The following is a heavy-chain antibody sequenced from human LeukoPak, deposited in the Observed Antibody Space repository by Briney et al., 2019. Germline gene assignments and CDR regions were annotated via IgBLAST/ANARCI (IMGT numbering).Heavy chain of an antibody. CDR1: GGSISSSSYY. CDR3: ARQGGTLNWFDP. CDR2: IFYSGSA. Sequence: SSETLSLTCTVSGGSISSSSYYWGWIRQPPGKGLEWIGSIFYSGSAYYNPSLKSRVAISVDTPKNQFSLKLSSVTAADTAVYYCARQGGTLNWFDPWGQGTLVTVSS. J-gene: IGHJ5*02. V-gene: IGHV4-39*01. D-gene: IGHD1-7*01.